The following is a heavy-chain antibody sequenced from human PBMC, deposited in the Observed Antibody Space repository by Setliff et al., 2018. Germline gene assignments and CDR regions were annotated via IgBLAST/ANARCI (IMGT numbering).Heavy chain of an antibody. D-gene: IGHD2-8*02. V-gene: IGHV4-59*12. CDR2: IYYSGNSNYDT. CDR3: TVYNTGSSKDHY. CDR1: GGSINSYY. Sequence: SETLSLTCIVSGGSINSYYWNWIRQPPGKGLEWIGYIYYSGNSNYDTNYNPSLKSRVTILSDTSKNQFSLRLSSVTAADTALYYCTVYNTGSSKDHYWGQGTPVTVSS. J-gene: IGHJ4*02.